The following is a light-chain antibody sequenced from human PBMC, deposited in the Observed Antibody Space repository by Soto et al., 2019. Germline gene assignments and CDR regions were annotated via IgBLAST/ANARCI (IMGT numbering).Light chain of an antibody. V-gene: IGLV1-51*01. CDR3: STWDSSLSAGL. CDR1: RSNIGSDY. CDR2: DNN. J-gene: IGLJ2*01. Sequence: QSALTQPPSFTAAPGQRVTLSCSGSRSNIGSDYVSWYQVVPGSVPKLVIYDNNKRPSGIPDRFSGSKSGSSATLGITGLQAEDEADYYCSTWDSSLSAGLFGGGTKLTVL.